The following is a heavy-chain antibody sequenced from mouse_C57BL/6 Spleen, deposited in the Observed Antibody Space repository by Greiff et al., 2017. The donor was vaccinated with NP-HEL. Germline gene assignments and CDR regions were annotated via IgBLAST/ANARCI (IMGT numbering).Heavy chain of an antibody. CDR1: GYAFSSSW. D-gene: IGHD4-1*01. CDR2: IYPGDGDT. Sequence: QVQLQQSGPELVKPGASVKISCKASGYAFSSSWMNWVKQRPGKGLEWSGRIYPGDGDTNYNGKFKGKATLTADKSSSTAYMQLSSLTSEDSAVYFCAREGDWDRGYYFDYWGQGTTLTVSS. V-gene: IGHV1-82*01. CDR3: AREGDWDRGYYFDY. J-gene: IGHJ2*01.